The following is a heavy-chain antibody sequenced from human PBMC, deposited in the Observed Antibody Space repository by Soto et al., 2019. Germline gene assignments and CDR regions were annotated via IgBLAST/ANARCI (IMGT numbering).Heavy chain of an antibody. CDR1: GYTFTSYG. V-gene: IGHV1-18*04. J-gene: IGHJ6*01. CDR2: ISAYNGNT. CDR3: ARELRDIDMEHYYYYGMDL. Sequence: ASVEVFCKASGYTFTSYGISWVRQAPGQGLEWMRLISAYNGNTNYAQKLQGRVTMTTDTSASTAYMELRRLRSDDTAVYYCARELRDIDMEHYYYYGMDLWGPGTRVTLSS. D-gene: IGHD5-18*01.